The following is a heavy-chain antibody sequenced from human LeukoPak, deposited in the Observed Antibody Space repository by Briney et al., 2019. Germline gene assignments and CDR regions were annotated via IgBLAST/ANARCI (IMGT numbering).Heavy chain of an antibody. D-gene: IGHD4-17*01. V-gene: IGHV4-34*01. CDR2: INHSGST. J-gene: IGHJ4*02. Sequence: PSETLSLTCAVYGGSFSGYYWSWIRQPPGKGLEWIGEINHSGSTNYNPPLKSRVTISVDTSKNQFSLKLSSVTAADTAVYYCASNDYGDPFDYWGQGTLVTVSS. CDR1: GGSFSGYY. CDR3: ASNDYGDPFDY.